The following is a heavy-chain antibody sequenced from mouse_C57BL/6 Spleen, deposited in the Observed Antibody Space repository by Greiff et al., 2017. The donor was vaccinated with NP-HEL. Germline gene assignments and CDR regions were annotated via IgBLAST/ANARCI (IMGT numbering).Heavy chain of an antibody. J-gene: IGHJ4*01. CDR1: GYTFTSYG. CDR3: ARAPLITTVVATRMDY. V-gene: IGHV1-81*01. Sequence: VQLQESGAELARPGASVKLSCKASGYTFTSYGISWVKQRTGQGLEWIGEIYPRSGNTYYNEKFKGKATLTADKSSSTAYMELRSLTSEDSAVYFCARAPLITTVVATRMDYWGQGTSVTVSS. CDR2: IYPRSGNT. D-gene: IGHD1-1*01.